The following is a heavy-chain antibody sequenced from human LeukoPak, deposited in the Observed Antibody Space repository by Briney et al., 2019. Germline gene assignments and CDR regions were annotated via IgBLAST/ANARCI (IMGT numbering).Heavy chain of an antibody. J-gene: IGHJ4*02. Sequence: GGSLRLSCAASGFTFSSYSMNWVRQAQGKGLEWVSSISSSSSYIYYADSVKGRFAISRDNAKNSLYLQMNSLRAEDTAVYYCARDSATYYYGSGSYQGPLWGQGTLVTVSS. CDR2: ISSSSSYI. D-gene: IGHD3-10*01. V-gene: IGHV3-21*01. CDR1: GFTFSSYS. CDR3: ARDSATYYYGSGSYQGPL.